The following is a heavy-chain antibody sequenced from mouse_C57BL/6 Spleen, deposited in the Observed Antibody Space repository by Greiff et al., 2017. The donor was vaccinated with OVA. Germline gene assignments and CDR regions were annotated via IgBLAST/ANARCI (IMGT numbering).Heavy chain of an antibody. CDR3: AREGAKTGTMAY. J-gene: IGHJ3*01. Sequence: EVQLQESGPGLVKPSQSLSLTCSVTGYSITSGYYWNWIRQFPGNKLEWMGYISYDGSNNYNPSLKNRISITRDTSKNQFVLKLNSVTTEDTATYYCAREGAKTGTMAYWGQGTLVTVSA. CDR2: ISYDGSN. D-gene: IGHD4-1*01. CDR1: GYSITSGYY. V-gene: IGHV3-6*01.